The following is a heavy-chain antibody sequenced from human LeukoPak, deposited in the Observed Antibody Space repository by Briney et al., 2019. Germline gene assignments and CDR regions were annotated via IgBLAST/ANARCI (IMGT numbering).Heavy chain of an antibody. CDR3: ARSRLWLFYYYYMDV. CDR1: GGSFSGYY. D-gene: IGHD5-18*01. CDR2: INLSGST. Sequence: SETLSLTRAVYGGSFSGYYWSGIPQPPGKGLEWMGEINLSGSTNYNPSLKSRVTISVDTSKNQFSLELSSVTAADTAVYYCARSRLWLFYYYYMDVWGKGTTVTVSS. V-gene: IGHV4-34*01. J-gene: IGHJ6*03.